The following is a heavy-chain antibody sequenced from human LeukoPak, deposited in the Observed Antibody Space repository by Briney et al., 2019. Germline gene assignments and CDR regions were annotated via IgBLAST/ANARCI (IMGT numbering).Heavy chain of an antibody. Sequence: SQTLSLTCTVSGGSISSGSYYWSWIRQPAGKGLEWIGRIYTSGSTNYNPSLKSRVTISLDTSKNQFSLKLSSVTAADTAVYYCARRSIASAAHLDYWGQGTLVTVSS. V-gene: IGHV4-61*02. CDR1: GGSISSGSYY. CDR2: IYTSGST. D-gene: IGHD6-13*01. J-gene: IGHJ4*02. CDR3: ARRSIASAAHLDY.